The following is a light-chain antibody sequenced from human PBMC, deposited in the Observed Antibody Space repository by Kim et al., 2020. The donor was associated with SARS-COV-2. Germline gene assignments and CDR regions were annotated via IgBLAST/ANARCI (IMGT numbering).Light chain of an antibody. V-gene: IGKV3-20*01. J-gene: IGKJ4*01. CDR2: GAA. CDR3: QQYGNSVT. Sequence: LSPGETATLSCRASQSVSSSYLAWYQQKVGQAPRVLIYGAATRATGIPDRFSGSGSGTDFTLTISRLEPEDFAVYYCQQYGNSVTFGGGTKVDIK. CDR1: QSVSSSY.